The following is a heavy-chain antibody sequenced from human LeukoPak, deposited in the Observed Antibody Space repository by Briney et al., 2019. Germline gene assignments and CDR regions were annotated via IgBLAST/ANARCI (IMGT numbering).Heavy chain of an antibody. CDR1: GGSISSYY. D-gene: IGHD3-10*01. CDR3: ARDRGGFGRYFDY. CDR2: IYYSGST. Sequence: SETLSLTCTVSGGSISSYYWSWIRQPPGKGLEWIGYIYYSGSTNYNPSLKSRVTISVDTSKNQFSLKLSSVTAADTAVYYCARDRGGFGRYFDYWGQGTLVTVSS. V-gene: IGHV4-59*01. J-gene: IGHJ4*02.